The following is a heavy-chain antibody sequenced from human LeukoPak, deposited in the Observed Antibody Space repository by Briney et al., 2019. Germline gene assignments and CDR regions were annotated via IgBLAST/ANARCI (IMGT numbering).Heavy chain of an antibody. V-gene: IGHV3-30*02. Sequence: PGGSLRLSCAASGFTFSSYSMNWVRQAPGKGLEWVAFIRYDGSNKYYADSVKGRFTISRDNSKNTLYLQMNSLRAEDTAVYYCAKDGHPSGSLTHQNYFDYWGQGTLVTVSS. D-gene: IGHD1-1*01. CDR3: AKDGHPSGSLTHQNYFDY. J-gene: IGHJ4*02. CDR2: IRYDGSNK. CDR1: GFTFSSYS.